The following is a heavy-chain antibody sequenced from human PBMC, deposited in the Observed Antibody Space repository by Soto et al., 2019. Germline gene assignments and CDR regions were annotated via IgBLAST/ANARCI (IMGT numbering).Heavy chain of an antibody. CDR2: IHYSGTT. CDR1: GGSMRNYF. V-gene: IGHV4-59*01. J-gene: IGHJ4*02. D-gene: IGHD6-13*01. Sequence: ETLSLTCTVSGGSMRNYFWTWIRQPPGKGLEWIGYIHYSGTTSFFPSYNPSLRSPVTISEDTSKNQFSLKLLSVTTADTAVYFCAAGEASSRNLAPYYLDFWGQGTLVTVSS. CDR3: AAGEASSRNLAPYYLDF.